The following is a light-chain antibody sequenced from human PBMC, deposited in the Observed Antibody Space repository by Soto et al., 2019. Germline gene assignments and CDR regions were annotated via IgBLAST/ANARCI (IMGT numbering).Light chain of an antibody. J-gene: IGKJ2*01. CDR2: ATS. CDR3: HQANSVPYI. Sequence: DIQMTQSPSSLSASVGDRVTITCRASQLISRWLAWYQHKPGQAPRLLIYATSSFKSGVPSRFSGSGSGTDFNLTISSLQPEDFATYYCHQANSVPYIFGQGTKLKIK. CDR1: QLISRW. V-gene: IGKV1D-12*01.